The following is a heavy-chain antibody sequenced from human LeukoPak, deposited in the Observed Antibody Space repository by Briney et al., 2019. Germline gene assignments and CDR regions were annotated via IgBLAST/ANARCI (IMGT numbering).Heavy chain of an antibody. Sequence: GESLRISCKGSGYRFTSDWIGWVRQMPGKGLEWMGSIYPGDSDTRYSPSFQGQVTISADKSISTAYLQWSSLKASDTAMYYCARHPSLAAAGQNWGQGTLVTVSS. V-gene: IGHV5-51*01. D-gene: IGHD6-13*01. CDR2: IYPGDSDT. J-gene: IGHJ4*02. CDR3: ARHPSLAAAGQN. CDR1: GYRFTSDW.